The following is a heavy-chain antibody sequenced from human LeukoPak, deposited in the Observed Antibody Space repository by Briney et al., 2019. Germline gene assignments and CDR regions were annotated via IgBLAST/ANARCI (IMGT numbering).Heavy chain of an antibody. CDR1: GFTFSSYW. CDR3: ARRYSGSYLVYYYYYYMDV. D-gene: IGHD1-26*01. CDR2: IKQEGSEK. J-gene: IGHJ6*03. Sequence: PGGSLRLSCAAPGFTFSSYWMSWVRQAPGKGLEWVANIKQEGSEKYYVDSVKGRFTISRDNAKNSLYLQMNSLRAEDTAVYYCARRYSGSYLVYYYYYYMDVWGKGTTVTISS. V-gene: IGHV3-7*01.